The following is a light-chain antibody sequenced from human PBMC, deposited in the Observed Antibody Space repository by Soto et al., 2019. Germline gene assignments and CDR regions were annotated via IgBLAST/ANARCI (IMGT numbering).Light chain of an antibody. CDR3: QQYYNWPPYT. Sequence: EIVMTQSPATLSVSPGERATLSCRASQTISRNLGWYQQKPGQAPRLLIYGASTRAAGIPGRFSGSGSGTEFTLTISSLQSEDFAVYYCQQYYNWPPYTFGQGTKLEIK. J-gene: IGKJ2*01. CDR1: QTISRN. V-gene: IGKV3-15*01. CDR2: GAS.